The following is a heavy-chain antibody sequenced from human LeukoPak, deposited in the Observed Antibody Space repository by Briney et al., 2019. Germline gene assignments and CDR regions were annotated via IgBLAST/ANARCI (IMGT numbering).Heavy chain of an antibody. CDR1: GYTFTGYY. Sequence: ASVKVSCKASGYTFTGYYMHWVRQAPGQGLEWMGWINPNNGGASYAQNFQGRVTTTRDTSISTAYMELSRLRSDDTAVYYCVRGTAYYFDYWGQGTLVTVS. J-gene: IGHJ4*02. CDR2: INPNNGGA. V-gene: IGHV1-2*02. CDR3: VRGTAYYFDY. D-gene: IGHD2-21*01.